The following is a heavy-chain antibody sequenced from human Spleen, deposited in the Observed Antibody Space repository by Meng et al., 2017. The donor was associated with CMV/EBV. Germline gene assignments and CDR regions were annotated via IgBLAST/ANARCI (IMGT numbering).Heavy chain of an antibody. CDR1: GYNFTSYW. CDR2: IYPGDSEI. Sequence: GESLKISCQGSGYNFTSYWIGWVRQMPGKGLEWMGSIYPGDSEIRYSPSFQGQVTISADKSISTAYMQWSSLKASDTAIYYCARLEWELLPFDYWGQGTLVTVSS. CDR3: ARLEWELLPFDY. J-gene: IGHJ4*02. V-gene: IGHV5-51*01. D-gene: IGHD1-26*01.